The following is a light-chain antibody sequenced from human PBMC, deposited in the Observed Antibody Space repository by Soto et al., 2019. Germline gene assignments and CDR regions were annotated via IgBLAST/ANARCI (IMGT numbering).Light chain of an antibody. J-gene: IGLJ2*01. CDR3: SSYTSSSPVV. Sequence: QSALTQPASVSGSPGQSITISCTGTSSDVGGYNYVSWYQQHPGKAPKSMIYDVSNRPSGVSNRFSGAKSGNTASLTISGLQAEDEADYYCSSYTSSSPVVFGGGTKLTVL. CDR1: SSDVGGYNY. CDR2: DVS. V-gene: IGLV2-14*01.